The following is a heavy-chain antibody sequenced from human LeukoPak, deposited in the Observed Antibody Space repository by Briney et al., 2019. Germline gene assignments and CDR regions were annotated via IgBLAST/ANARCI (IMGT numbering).Heavy chain of an antibody. D-gene: IGHD5-18*01. CDR2: ISSSSSYT. CDR3: ARDLLRGYSYGAHAFDI. J-gene: IGHJ3*02. CDR1: GFTFSTYS. V-gene: IGHV3-21*01. Sequence: PGGSLRLACAASGFTFSTYSMNWVRQAPGKGLEWVSSISSSSSYTYYADSVKGRFTISRDNAQNSLYLQMNSLGAEDTAVHYCARDLLRGYSYGAHAFDIWGQGTMVTVSS.